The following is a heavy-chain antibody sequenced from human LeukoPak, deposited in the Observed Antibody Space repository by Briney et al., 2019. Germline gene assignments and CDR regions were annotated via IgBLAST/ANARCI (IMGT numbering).Heavy chain of an antibody. Sequence: ASVKVSCKASGGTFSSYAISWVRQATGQGLEWMGWMNPNSGNTGYAQKFQGRVTMTRNTSISTAYMELSRLRSDDSAVYYCAEGGADSSGYLPLDYWGQGTLVTVSS. CDR1: GGTFSSYA. D-gene: IGHD3-22*01. CDR2: MNPNSGNT. CDR3: AEGGADSSGYLPLDY. V-gene: IGHV1-8*02. J-gene: IGHJ4*02.